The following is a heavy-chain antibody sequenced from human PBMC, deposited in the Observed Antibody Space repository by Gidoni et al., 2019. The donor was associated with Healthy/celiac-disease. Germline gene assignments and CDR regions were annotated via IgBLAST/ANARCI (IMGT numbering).Heavy chain of an antibody. CDR1: GFTFSSYA. CDR3: AKEAFMVRGVIIGPIDY. V-gene: IGHV3-23*01. J-gene: IGHJ4*02. D-gene: IGHD3-10*01. Sequence: EVQLLESGGGLVQPGGSLRPSCAASGFTFSSYAMSWVRQAPGKGLEWVSAISGSGGSTYFADSVKGRFTISRDNSKNTLYLQMNSLRAEDTAVYYCAKEAFMVRGVIIGPIDYWGQGTLVTVSS. CDR2: ISGSGGST.